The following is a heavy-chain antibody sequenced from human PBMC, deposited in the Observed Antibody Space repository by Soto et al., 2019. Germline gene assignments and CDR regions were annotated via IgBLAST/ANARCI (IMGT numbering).Heavy chain of an antibody. CDR2: IYYSGST. CDR3: ARGSTVTTLKGAFDI. V-gene: IGHV4-39*07. D-gene: IGHD4-17*01. Sequence: PSETLSLTCAVSGGSISSSSYYWGWIRQPPGKGLEWIGSIYYSGSTNYNPSLKSRVTISVDTSKNQFSLKLSSVTAADTAVYYCARGSTVTTLKGAFDIWGQGTMVTVSS. CDR1: GGSISSSSYY. J-gene: IGHJ3*02.